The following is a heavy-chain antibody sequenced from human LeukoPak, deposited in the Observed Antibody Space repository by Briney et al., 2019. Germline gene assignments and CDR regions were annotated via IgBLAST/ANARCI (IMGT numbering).Heavy chain of an antibody. CDR3: ATEYYYGSGSFDY. CDR2: IIPIFGTA. D-gene: IGHD3-10*01. Sequence: GASVKVSCKASGGTFSSYAISWVRQAPGQGLEWMGGIIPIFGTANYAQKFQGRVTITADESTSTAYMELSSLRSEDTAVYYCATEYYYGSGSFDYWGQGTLVTVSS. CDR1: GGTFSSYA. J-gene: IGHJ4*02. V-gene: IGHV1-69*13.